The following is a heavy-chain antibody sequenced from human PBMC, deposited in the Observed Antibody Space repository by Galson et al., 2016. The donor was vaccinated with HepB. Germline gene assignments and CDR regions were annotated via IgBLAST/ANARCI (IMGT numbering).Heavy chain of an antibody. CDR2: IKPSGGNT. CDR3: ARELDHSFYFDY. Sequence: SGYTFNTYNMHWVRQAPGQGLEWMGIIKPSGGNTIYAQKFQDRITMTRDTSTSTVYMELISLRSEDTAVYYCARELDHSFYFDYWGQGTLLTVPS. V-gene: IGHV1-46*02. D-gene: IGHD1-14*01. CDR1: GYTFNTYN. J-gene: IGHJ4*02.